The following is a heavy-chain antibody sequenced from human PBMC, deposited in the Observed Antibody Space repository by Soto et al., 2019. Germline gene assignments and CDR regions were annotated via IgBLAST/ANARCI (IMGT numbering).Heavy chain of an antibody. CDR2: ITSYGGTT. J-gene: IGHJ5*02. CDR1: GFTFSNSA. D-gene: IGHD3-3*01. CDR3: VKGEVMIFGVVTFDR. Sequence: GSLRLSCSASGFTFSNSAMYWVRQAPGKGLEYVATITSYGGTTYYADSVKGRFTIPGDNSKNILYLQMSSLRPEDTAVYYCVKGEVMIFGVVTFDRWGQGTLVTVSS. V-gene: IGHV3-64D*06.